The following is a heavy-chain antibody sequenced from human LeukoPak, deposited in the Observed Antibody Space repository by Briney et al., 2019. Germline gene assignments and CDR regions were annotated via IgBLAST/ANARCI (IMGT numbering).Heavy chain of an antibody. V-gene: IGHV4-30-4*01. Sequence: SETLSLTCTVSGGSISSGDYYWSWVRQPPGKGLVWLGYIFYSGSTYYNPALKSRVNISVDTSKKQFSLKLSSVTAADTAVYYCARETYYYGSSYVDYWGQGTLVTVSS. D-gene: IGHD3-10*01. CDR3: ARETYYYGSSYVDY. J-gene: IGHJ4*02. CDR1: GGSISSGDYY. CDR2: IFYSGST.